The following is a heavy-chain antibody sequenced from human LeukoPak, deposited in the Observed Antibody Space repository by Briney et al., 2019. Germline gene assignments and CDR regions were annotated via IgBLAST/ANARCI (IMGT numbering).Heavy chain of an antibody. J-gene: IGHJ4*02. V-gene: IGHV1-69*01. D-gene: IGHD4-17*01. CDR1: GGTFSSYA. Sequence: SVKVSCKASGGTFSSYAISWVRQAPGQGLEWMGGIIPIFGTANYAQKFPGRVTITADESTSTAYMELSSLRSEDTAVYYCARELGDTRGYVAYWGQGTLVTVSS. CDR3: ARELGDTRGYVAY. CDR2: IIPIFGTA.